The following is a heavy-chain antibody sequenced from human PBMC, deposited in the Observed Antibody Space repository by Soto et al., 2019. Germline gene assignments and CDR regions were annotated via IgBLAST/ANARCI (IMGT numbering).Heavy chain of an antibody. J-gene: IGHJ3*02. D-gene: IGHD2-15*01. CDR1: GFTFSSYG. Sequence: GGSLRLSCAASGFTFSSYGMHWVRQAPGKGLEWVAVIWYDGSNKYYADSVKGRFTISRDNSKNTLYLQMNSLRAEDTAVYYCARPEVVAATPFDALDIWGQGTMVTVSS. CDR2: IWYDGSNK. CDR3: ARPEVVAATPFDALDI. V-gene: IGHV3-33*01.